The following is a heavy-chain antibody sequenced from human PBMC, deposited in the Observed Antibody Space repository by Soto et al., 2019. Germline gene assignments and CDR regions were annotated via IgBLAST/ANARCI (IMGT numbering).Heavy chain of an antibody. Sequence: TLSLTCSGAGVTTRYGGYSWSWVRQSPGKGLEWLGYIPHLESTYYNPSSKSRLSLSIDRTRYQFSLSLTSMTAADKAGDYSARAGGYDSFDFWGQGIQVTVSS. V-gene: IGHV4-30-2*06. J-gene: IGHJ4*02. D-gene: IGHD2-8*02. CDR1: GVTTRYGGYS. CDR2: IPHLEST. CDR3: ARAGGYDSFDF.